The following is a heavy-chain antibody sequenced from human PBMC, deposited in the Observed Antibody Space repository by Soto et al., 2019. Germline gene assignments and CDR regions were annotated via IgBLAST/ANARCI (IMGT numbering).Heavy chain of an antibody. CDR3: ARLSRATVATPAAFDY. CDR1: GYSFNRYY. CDR2: VHPGDSDT. V-gene: IGHV5-51*01. D-gene: IGHD4-17*01. J-gene: IGHJ4*02. Sequence: PXESLTISCKGSGYSFNRYYIALVRQMPGKGLEWMGIVHPGDSDTRYSPSFQGQVTMSADRSISTAYLQWSSLKASDTAIYYCARLSRATVATPAAFDYWGQGTLVTVSS.